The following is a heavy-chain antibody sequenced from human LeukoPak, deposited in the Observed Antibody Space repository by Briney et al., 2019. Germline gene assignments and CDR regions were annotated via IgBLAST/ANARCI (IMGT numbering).Heavy chain of an antibody. CDR3: ARSGTTYYYDSGSRI. V-gene: IGHV3-48*04. CDR2: ISGSSSII. CDR1: GFTFSSYS. D-gene: IGHD3-22*01. J-gene: IGHJ3*02. Sequence: GGSLRLSCEASGFTFSSYSMNWVHQAPGKGLEWVSFISGSSSIIHYADSVKGRFTISRDNAKNSLYLQMNSLRAEDTAVYYCARSGTTYYYDSGSRIWGQGTMVTVSS.